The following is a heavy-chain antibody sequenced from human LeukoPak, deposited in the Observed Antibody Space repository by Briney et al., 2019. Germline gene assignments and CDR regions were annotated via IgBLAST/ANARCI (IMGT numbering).Heavy chain of an antibody. Sequence: SETLSLTCTVSGGSISSYYWSWIRQPPGKGLEWIGYIYYSGSTNYNPSLKSRVTISVDTSKNQFSLKLSSVTAADTAVYYCARVVYDSSGYPWGHDCYYYYYMDVWGKGTTVTVSS. CDR2: IYYSGST. CDR3: ARVVYDSSGYPWGHDCYYYYYMDV. V-gene: IGHV4-59*01. J-gene: IGHJ6*03. D-gene: IGHD3-22*01. CDR1: GGSISSYY.